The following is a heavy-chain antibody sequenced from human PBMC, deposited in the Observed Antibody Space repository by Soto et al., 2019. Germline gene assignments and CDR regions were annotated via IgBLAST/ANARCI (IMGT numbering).Heavy chain of an antibody. V-gene: IGHV1-18*04. CDR3: ARDLGPDLSWYFDL. CDR1: GYTFTSYC. J-gene: IGHJ2*01. CDR2: ISAYNGNT. D-gene: IGHD3-16*01. Sequence: GASVKVSCKASGYTFTSYCISWVRQAPGQGLEWMGWISAYNGNTNYAQKLQGRVTMTTDTSTSTAYMELRSLRSDDTAVYYCARDLGPDLSWYFDLWGRGTLVTVSS.